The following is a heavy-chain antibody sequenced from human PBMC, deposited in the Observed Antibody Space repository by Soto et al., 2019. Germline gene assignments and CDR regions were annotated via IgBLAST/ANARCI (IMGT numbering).Heavy chain of an antibody. D-gene: IGHD4-17*01. Sequence: QVQLVESGGGVVQPGRSLRLSCAASGFTFSNYGMHWVRQAPGKGLEWVAVIWYGGSDKYYANSVKGRFTISRDNSKNTLYLQMNSLRAEDTAVYYCARDNYGGNSRFDYWGQETLVTVSS. V-gene: IGHV3-33*01. CDR3: ARDNYGGNSRFDY. J-gene: IGHJ4*02. CDR2: IWYGGSDK. CDR1: GFTFSNYG.